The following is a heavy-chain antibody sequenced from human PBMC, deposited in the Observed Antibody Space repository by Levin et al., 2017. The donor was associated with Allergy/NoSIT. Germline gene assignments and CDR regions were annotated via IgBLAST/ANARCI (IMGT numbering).Heavy chain of an antibody. CDR2: IYSGGST. Sequence: GESLKISCAASGFTVSSNYMSWVRQAPGKGLEWVSVIYSGGSTYYADSVKGRFTISRDNSKNTLYLQMNSLRAEDTAVYYCARLDSNDAFDIWGQGTMVTVSS. V-gene: IGHV3-53*01. CDR3: ARLDSNDAFDI. J-gene: IGHJ3*02. CDR1: GFTVSSNY. D-gene: IGHD4-11*01.